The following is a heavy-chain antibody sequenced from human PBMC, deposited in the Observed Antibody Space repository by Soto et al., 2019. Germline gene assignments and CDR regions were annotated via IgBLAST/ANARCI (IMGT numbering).Heavy chain of an antibody. Sequence: QVQLVQSGAEVRKHGSSVTVSCKASGGTFSNYAISWVRQAPGQGLEWMGGIIPIVGTGSYAQKFQGRVTITADEPTTTAYMELSSLRFEDTAVYYCARVVILVPTASTHYYYHRDVWGPGTTVTVSS. CDR1: GGTFSNYA. CDR3: ARVVILVPTASTHYYYHRDV. D-gene: IGHD2-2*01. CDR2: IIPIVGTG. V-gene: IGHV1-69*01. J-gene: IGHJ6*02.